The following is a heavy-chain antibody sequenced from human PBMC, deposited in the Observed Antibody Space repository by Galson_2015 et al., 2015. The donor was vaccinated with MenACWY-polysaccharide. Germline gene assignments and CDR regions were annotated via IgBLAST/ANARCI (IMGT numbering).Heavy chain of an antibody. Sequence: QSGAEVKKPGESLKISCEGSGYSFTSYWIAWVRQMPGEGLEWMGIIYPGDSDTRYSPSFQGQVTISADKSISTAYLQWSSLKASDTAMYYCARNNYAGLRGYYYGMDVWGQGTTVTVSS. CDR2: IYPGDSDT. CDR1: GYSFTSYW. D-gene: IGHD5-12*01. CDR3: ARNNYAGLRGYYYGMDV. J-gene: IGHJ6*02. V-gene: IGHV5-51*01.